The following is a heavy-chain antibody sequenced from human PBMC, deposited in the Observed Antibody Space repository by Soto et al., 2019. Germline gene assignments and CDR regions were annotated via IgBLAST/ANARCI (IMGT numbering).Heavy chain of an antibody. Sequence: PGGSLRLSCAASGFAFGSCDMHWVRQAPGKGLEWVALIAYDGSKTYYVDSVKGRFTISRDYARKTVYLQMNSLRPEDTALYYCAKATGLSSGYDFFMDVWGQGTSVTVSS. CDR1: GFAFGSCD. V-gene: IGHV3-30*18. CDR3: AKATGLSSGYDFFMDV. D-gene: IGHD5-12*01. J-gene: IGHJ6*02. CDR2: IAYDGSKT.